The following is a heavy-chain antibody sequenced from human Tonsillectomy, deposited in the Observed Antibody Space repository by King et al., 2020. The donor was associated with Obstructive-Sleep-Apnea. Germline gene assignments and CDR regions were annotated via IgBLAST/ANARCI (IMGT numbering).Heavy chain of an antibody. CDR3: ARDPGITIIGVDHPQGWFDP. Sequence: QLVQSGAEVKKPGASVKVSCKASGYTFTSYYMHWVRQAPGQGLEWVGIISPSSGTTSYAQKLQGRVTMTSDTSTSTVYMELGSLRPEDTAVYYCARDPGITIIGVDHPQGWFDPWGQGTLVTVTS. D-gene: IGHD3-3*01. J-gene: IGHJ5*02. V-gene: IGHV1-46*01. CDR1: GYTFTSYY. CDR2: ISPSSGTT.